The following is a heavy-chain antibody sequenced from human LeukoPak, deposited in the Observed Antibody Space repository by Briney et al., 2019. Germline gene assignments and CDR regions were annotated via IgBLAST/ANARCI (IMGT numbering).Heavy chain of an antibody. CDR1: GFTFSSYW. CDR2: INSDGSST. CDR3: ARDLVHYYDSSGYSGAGY. J-gene: IGHJ4*02. D-gene: IGHD3-22*01. Sequence: GGSLRLSCAASGFTFSSYWMHWVRHAPGKGLVWVSRINSDGSSTSYADSVKGRFTISRDNAKNTLYLQMNSLRAEDTAVYYCARDLVHYYDSSGYSGAGYWGQGTLVTVSS. V-gene: IGHV3-74*01.